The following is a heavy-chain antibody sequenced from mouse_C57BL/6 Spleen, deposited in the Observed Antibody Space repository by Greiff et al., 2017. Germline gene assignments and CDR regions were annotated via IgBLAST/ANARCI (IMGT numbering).Heavy chain of an antibody. D-gene: IGHD2-5*01. J-gene: IGHJ3*01. CDR3: ARGGPYYSNCGGFAY. CDR1: GYSITSGYY. V-gene: IGHV3-6*01. CDR2: IRYDGST. Sequence: EVQLQQSGPGLVKPSQSLSLTCSVTGYSITSGYYWNWIRRFPGNKLEWMGYIRYDGSTNYNPSLKNQISITRDTSKNQFFLKLNSVTTEDTATYYCARGGPYYSNCGGFAYWGQGTLVTVSA.